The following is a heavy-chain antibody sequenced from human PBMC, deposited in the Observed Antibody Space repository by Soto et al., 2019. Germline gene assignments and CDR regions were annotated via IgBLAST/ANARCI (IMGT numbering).Heavy chain of an antibody. Sequence: QVQLVQSGAEVKKPGSSVKVSCKASGGTFSSYAISWVRQAPGQGLEWMGGIIPIFGTANYAQKFQGRVTITADESTSTAYMELSTLRSEDTAVYYGATVAPAAGNKRDYWGQGTLVIVSS. CDR3: ATVAPAAGNKRDY. CDR1: GGTFSSYA. V-gene: IGHV1-69*01. J-gene: IGHJ4*02. CDR2: IIPIFGTA. D-gene: IGHD6-13*01.